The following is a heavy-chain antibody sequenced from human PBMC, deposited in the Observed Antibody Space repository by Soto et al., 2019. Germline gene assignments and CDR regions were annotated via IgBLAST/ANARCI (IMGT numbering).Heavy chain of an antibody. J-gene: IGHJ3*02. CDR2: ISAYNGNT. Sequence: ASVKVSCKASGYTFTNFGVSWVRQAAGQGREWMGWISAYNGNTNYAQNFQGRVTMTTDTSASTTYMELSSLRFEDTAVYYCARDSRPPYGYGSSIVGLDIWGQGTMVTVSS. V-gene: IGHV1-18*01. CDR1: GYTFTNFG. CDR3: ARDSRPPYGYGSSIVGLDI. D-gene: IGHD5-18*01.